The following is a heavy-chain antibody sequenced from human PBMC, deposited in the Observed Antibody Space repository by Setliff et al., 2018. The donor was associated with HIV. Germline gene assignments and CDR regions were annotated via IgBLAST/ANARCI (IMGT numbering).Heavy chain of an antibody. D-gene: IGHD6-13*01. V-gene: IGHV1-8*01. CDR2: MNPNSGNT. Sequence: GASVKVSCKASGSTFSTYDINWVRQAPGQGPEWMGWMNPNSGNTGYAPKLQGRVTMTRNTSISTAYMELSSLRSDDTAVYYCASSWSRVTYYGMDVWGQGTTVTVSS. CDR3: ASSWSRVTYYGMDV. CDR1: GSTFSTYD. J-gene: IGHJ6*02.